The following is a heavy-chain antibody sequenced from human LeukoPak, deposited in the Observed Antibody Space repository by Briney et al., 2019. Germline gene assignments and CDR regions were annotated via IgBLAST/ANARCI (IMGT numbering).Heavy chain of an antibody. Sequence: ASVKVSCKASGYTFTSYYMHWVRQPPGQGLECMGIINPSGGSTSNAQKFQGRVTMTRDTSTSTVYMELSSLRSEDTAVYYCARENRIVGASFDYWGQGTLVTVSS. J-gene: IGHJ4*02. CDR1: GYTFTSYY. CDR3: ARENRIVGASFDY. CDR2: INPSGGST. V-gene: IGHV1-46*01. D-gene: IGHD1-26*01.